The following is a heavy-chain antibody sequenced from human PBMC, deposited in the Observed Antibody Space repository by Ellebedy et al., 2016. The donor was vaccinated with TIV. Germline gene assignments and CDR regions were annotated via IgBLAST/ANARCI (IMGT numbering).Heavy chain of an antibody. CDR3: ARDCRIAAADY. CDR1: GYTFTNYA. V-gene: IGHV1-3*01. J-gene: IGHJ4*02. D-gene: IGHD6-13*01. Sequence: AASVKVSCKASGYTFTNYAMHWVRQAPGQRLEWMGWINAETGYTQYSQEFQGRVTITGDTSASTVYMELSSLRSEDTAVYYCARDCRIAAADYWGQGTLVTVSS. CDR2: INAETGYT.